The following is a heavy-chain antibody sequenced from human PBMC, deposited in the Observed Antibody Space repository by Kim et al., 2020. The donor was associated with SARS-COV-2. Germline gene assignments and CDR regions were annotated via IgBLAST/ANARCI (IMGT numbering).Heavy chain of an antibody. V-gene: IGHV5-51*01. CDR1: GYTFPNYW. D-gene: IGHD6-19*01. CDR2: IYPADSDT. Sequence: GESLKISCKGSGYTFPNYWIGWVRQMPGKGLEWMGIIYPADSDTRYSPSFQGQVTLSADKSISTAYLQWSSLKASDTAMYYCTRQTNQWLELPLPVDFDYWGQGTLVTVSS. J-gene: IGHJ4*02. CDR3: TRQTNQWLELPLPVDFDY.